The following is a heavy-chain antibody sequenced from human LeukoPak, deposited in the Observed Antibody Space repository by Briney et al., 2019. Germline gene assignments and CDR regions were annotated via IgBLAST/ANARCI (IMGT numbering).Heavy chain of an antibody. Sequence: PSETPSLTCTVSGVSISSGGYYWSWIRQHPGKGLEWIGYIYYSGSTYYNPSLKSRVTISVDTSKNQFSLKLSSVTAADTAVYYCAAQDVNWFDPWGQGTLVTVSS. V-gene: IGHV4-31*03. CDR1: GVSISSGGYY. CDR3: AAQDVNWFDP. J-gene: IGHJ5*02. CDR2: IYYSGST. D-gene: IGHD2-15*01.